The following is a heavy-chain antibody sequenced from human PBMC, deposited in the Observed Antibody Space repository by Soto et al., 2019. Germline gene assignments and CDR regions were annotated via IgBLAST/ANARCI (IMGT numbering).Heavy chain of an antibody. Sequence: GGSLRLSCAASGFTFSSYWMHWVRQAPGKGLVWVSRINSDGSSTSYADSVKGRFTISRDNAKNTLYLQMNSLRAEDTAVYYCARDPPTYYGSGSDDLDYWGQGTLVTVSS. CDR1: GFTFSSYW. V-gene: IGHV3-74*01. J-gene: IGHJ4*02. CDR3: ARDPPTYYGSGSDDLDY. CDR2: INSDGSST. D-gene: IGHD3-10*01.